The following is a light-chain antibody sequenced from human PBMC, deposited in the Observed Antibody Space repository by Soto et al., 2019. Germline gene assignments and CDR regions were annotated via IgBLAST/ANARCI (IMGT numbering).Light chain of an antibody. J-gene: IGLJ2*01. CDR3: CSAAALGVV. CDR1: NSDVGSYNL. CDR2: EVS. V-gene: IGLV2-23*02. Sequence: QSALTQPASVSGSPGQSITISCTGTNSDVGSYNLVSWYQQHPGKAPKLIIYEVSKRPSGVSNRFSGSKSGYTASLTISGLPAEEEADYYCCSAAALGVVFGGGTKLTVL.